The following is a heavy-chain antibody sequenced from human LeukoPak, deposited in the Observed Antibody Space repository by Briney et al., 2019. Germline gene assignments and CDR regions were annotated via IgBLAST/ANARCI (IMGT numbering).Heavy chain of an antibody. V-gene: IGHV3-48*04. Sequence: GGSLRLSCAASGFTFSSYSMNWVRQAPGKGLEWVSYISSSSSTIYYADSVKGRFTISRDNAKNSLYLQMNSLRAEDTAVYYCARDTGYSSGWYGDYWGQGTLVTVSS. CDR3: ARDTGYSSGWYGDY. J-gene: IGHJ4*02. CDR1: GFTFSSYS. D-gene: IGHD6-19*01. CDR2: ISSSSSTI.